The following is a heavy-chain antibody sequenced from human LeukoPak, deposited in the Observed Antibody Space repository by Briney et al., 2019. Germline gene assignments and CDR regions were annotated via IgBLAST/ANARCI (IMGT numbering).Heavy chain of an antibody. Sequence: SETLSLTCTVSGYSISSGYYWGWIRPPPGKGLEWIGSIYHSGSTYYNPSLKSRVTTSVDTSKNQFSLKLSSVTAADTAVYYCARVRYYDSSGSRGFFDYWGQGTLVTVSS. CDR1: GYSISSGYY. D-gene: IGHD3-22*01. CDR3: ARVRYYDSSGSRGFFDY. CDR2: IYHSGST. V-gene: IGHV4-38-2*02. J-gene: IGHJ4*02.